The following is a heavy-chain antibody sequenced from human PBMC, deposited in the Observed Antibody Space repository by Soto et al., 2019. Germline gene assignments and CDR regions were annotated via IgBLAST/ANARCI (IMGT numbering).Heavy chain of an antibody. Sequence: SETLSLTXTVSGGSISSSSYYWGWIRQPPGKGLEWIGSIYYSGSTYYNPSLKSRVTISVDTSKNQFSLKLSSVTAADTAVYYCASKIRGYDLGNDAFDIGGQGTMVTVSS. J-gene: IGHJ3*02. CDR3: ASKIRGYDLGNDAFDI. CDR1: GGSISSSSYY. V-gene: IGHV4-39*01. D-gene: IGHD5-12*01. CDR2: IYYSGST.